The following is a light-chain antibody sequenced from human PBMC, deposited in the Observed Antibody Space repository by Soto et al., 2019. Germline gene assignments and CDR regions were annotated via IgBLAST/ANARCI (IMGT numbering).Light chain of an antibody. CDR2: GAS. CDR1: QSVSSSY. V-gene: IGKV3-20*01. Sequence: EIVLTQSPGTLSLSPGERATLSCRASQSVSSSYLAWYQQKPGQAPRLLIYGASSRATGIPDRFSGSGSRTDLTLTITRHYPEDFALYYCQQYGTSHWSFGQGTKVDIK. CDR3: QQYGTSHWS. J-gene: IGKJ1*01.